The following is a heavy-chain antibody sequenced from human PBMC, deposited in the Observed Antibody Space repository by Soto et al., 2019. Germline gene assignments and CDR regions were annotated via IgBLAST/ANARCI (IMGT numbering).Heavy chain of an antibody. CDR2: ISSSSEYT. CDR1: GFTFSDYY. V-gene: IGHV3-11*06. D-gene: IGHD1-7*01. Sequence: QVQVVESGGGLVKPGGSLRLSCAASGFTFSDYYMNWIRQAPGKGLEWVSYISSSSEYTKYADSVKGRFTISRDNAKSSLYLQMISLRAEDTAVYYCARGGVRGTTSRGQVYNWGQGTLVTVSS. CDR3: ARGGVRGTTSRGQVYN. J-gene: IGHJ4*02.